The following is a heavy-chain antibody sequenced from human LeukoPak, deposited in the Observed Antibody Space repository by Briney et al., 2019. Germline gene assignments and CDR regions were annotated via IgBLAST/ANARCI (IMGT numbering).Heavy chain of an antibody. CDR2: INHSGST. D-gene: IGHD3-9*01. CDR1: GGSISSYY. CDR3: ARDSDILTGYYRRLFDY. V-gene: IGHV4-34*01. Sequence: SETLSLTCTVSGGSISSYYWSWIRQPPGKGLEWIGEINHSGSTNYNPSLKSRVTISVDTSKNQFSLKLSSVTAADTAVYYCARDSDILTGYYRRLFDYWGQGTLVTVSS. J-gene: IGHJ4*02.